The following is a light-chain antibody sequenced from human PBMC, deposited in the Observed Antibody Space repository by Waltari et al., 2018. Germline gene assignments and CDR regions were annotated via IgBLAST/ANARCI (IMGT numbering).Light chain of an antibody. V-gene: IGKV3-20*01. CDR3: QQYDISPLT. J-gene: IGKJ4*01. Sequence: EIVLTQSPGTLSLSPGERATLSCRASQTVRTTYLAWYQQKPGQAPTLLIYGSSSSATVIPDRFSCSGSGTDFSLTISSLEPEDFAVYYCQQYDISPLTFGGGTKVEIK. CDR2: GSS. CDR1: QTVRTTY.